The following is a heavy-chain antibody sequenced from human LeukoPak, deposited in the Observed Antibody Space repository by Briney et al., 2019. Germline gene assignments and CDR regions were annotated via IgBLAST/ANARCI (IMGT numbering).Heavy chain of an antibody. CDR2: IYSGGST. Sequence: GEPLKISCAASGFTVSSNYMSWVRQAPGKGLEWVSIIYSGGSTYYADSVKGRFTISRDNSKNTLYLQMNSLRAEDTAVYFCVRVGYSYGYGDWNHFDYWGQGTLVTVSS. D-gene: IGHD5-18*01. J-gene: IGHJ4*02. V-gene: IGHV3-66*02. CDR1: GFTVSSNY. CDR3: VRVGYSYGYGDWNHFDY.